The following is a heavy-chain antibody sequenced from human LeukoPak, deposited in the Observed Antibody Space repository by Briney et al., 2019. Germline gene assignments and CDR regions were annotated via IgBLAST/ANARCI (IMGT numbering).Heavy chain of an antibody. Sequence: GGSLRLSCIASGFTFNSYAMFWVRQAPGKGLEWVSLVWYDGSNKYYADSVKGRFTISRDNSKNTLYLQMNSLRAEDTAVYYCARARGWEPNYYYYYMDVWGKGTTVTVSS. CDR2: VWYDGSNK. CDR3: ARARGWEPNYYYYYMDV. J-gene: IGHJ6*03. D-gene: IGHD1-26*01. V-gene: IGHV3-33*01. CDR1: GFTFNSYA.